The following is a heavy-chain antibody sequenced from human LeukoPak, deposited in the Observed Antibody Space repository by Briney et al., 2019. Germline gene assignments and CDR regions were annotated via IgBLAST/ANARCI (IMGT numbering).Heavy chain of an antibody. Sequence: GGSLRLSCAASGFTFSSYSMNWVRQAPGKGLEWVSSISSSSSYIYYADSVKGRFTISRDNAKNSLYLQMNSLRAEDTAVYYCAVALGYCSSTSCSDDAFDIWGQGTMVTVFS. J-gene: IGHJ3*02. CDR3: AVALGYCSSTSCSDDAFDI. V-gene: IGHV3-21*01. CDR2: ISSSSSYI. D-gene: IGHD2-2*01. CDR1: GFTFSSYS.